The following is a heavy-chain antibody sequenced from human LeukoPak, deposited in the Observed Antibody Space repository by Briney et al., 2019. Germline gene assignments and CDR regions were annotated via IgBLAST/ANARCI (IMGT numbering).Heavy chain of an antibody. D-gene: IGHD2-15*01. V-gene: IGHV3-21*01. CDR1: GFTFSSYS. J-gene: IGHJ5*02. CDR2: ISSSSSYI. CDR3: ARDLGVVAAPFDP. Sequence: GRSLRLSCAASGFTFSSYSMNWVRQAPGKGLEWVSSISSSSSYIYYADSVKGRFTISRDNAKNSLYLQMNSLRAEDTAVYYCARDLGVVAAPFDPWGQGTLVTVSS.